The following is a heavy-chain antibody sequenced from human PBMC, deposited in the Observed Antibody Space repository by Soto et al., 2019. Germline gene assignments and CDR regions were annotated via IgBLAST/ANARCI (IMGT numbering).Heavy chain of an antibody. J-gene: IGHJ4*02. CDR1: GFTFSSYA. Sequence: GGSLRLSCAASGFTFSSYAMSWVRQAPGKGLEWVSAISGSGGSTYYADSVKGRFTISRDNSKNTLYLQMNSLRAEDTAVYYCAKSIAAAGTPHLWYWGQGTLVTVSS. V-gene: IGHV3-23*01. CDR3: AKSIAAAGTPHLWY. D-gene: IGHD6-13*01. CDR2: ISGSGGST.